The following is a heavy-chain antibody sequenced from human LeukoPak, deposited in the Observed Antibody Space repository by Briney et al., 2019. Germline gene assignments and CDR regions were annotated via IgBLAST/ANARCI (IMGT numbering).Heavy chain of an antibody. CDR1: GGSISSYY. CDR3: ARDVSLSFDI. J-gene: IGHJ3*02. V-gene: IGHV4-59*12. D-gene: IGHD3-16*01. CDR2: IYYGGST. Sequence: SETLSLTCTVSGGSISSYYWSWIRQPPGKGLEWIGYIYYGGSTNYNPSLKSRVTISVDTSKNQMSQLLRCVTAADTAVYYCARDVSLSFDIWGQGTMVNV.